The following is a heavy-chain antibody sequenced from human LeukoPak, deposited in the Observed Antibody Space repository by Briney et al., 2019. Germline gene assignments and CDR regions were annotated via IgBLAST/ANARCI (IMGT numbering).Heavy chain of an antibody. CDR2: IHYSGST. V-gene: IGHV4-59*01. CDR1: GGSLSSYY. CDR3: ARQVGRAYGMDV. Sequence: PSETLSLTCSVSGGSLSSYYWSWIRQPPGKGLEWIGYIHYSGSTDYNPSLKSRVTISVDTSKNQFSLKLTSVTSADTAVYYCARQVGRAYGMDVWGQGTTVTVSS. J-gene: IGHJ6*02.